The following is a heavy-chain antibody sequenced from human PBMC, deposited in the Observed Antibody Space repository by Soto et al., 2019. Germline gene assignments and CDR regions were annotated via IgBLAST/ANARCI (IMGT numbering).Heavy chain of an antibody. CDR3: ASLISSAFDY. J-gene: IGHJ4*02. Sequence: SETLYLTCTVSGGSISSYYWSWIRQPPGKGLEWIGYIYYSGSTNYNPSLKSRVTISVDTSKNQFSLKLSSVTAADTAVYYCASLISSAFDYWGQGTLVTVSS. CDR1: GGSISSYY. D-gene: IGHD3-3*02. CDR2: IYYSGST. V-gene: IGHV4-59*01.